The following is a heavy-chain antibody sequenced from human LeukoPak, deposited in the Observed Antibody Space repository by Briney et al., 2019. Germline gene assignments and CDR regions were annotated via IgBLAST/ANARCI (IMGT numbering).Heavy chain of an antibody. D-gene: IGHD2-2*01. V-gene: IGHV4-38-2*02. Sequence: SETLSLTCTVSGYSISSGYYWGWIRQPPGKGLEWIGSIYHGGSTYYNPSLKSRVTISVDTSKNQFSLKLTSVTAADTAVFYCARGLEYCSSISCLYYFDYWGQGTLVTVSS. J-gene: IGHJ4*02. CDR2: IYHGGST. CDR1: GYSISSGYY. CDR3: ARGLEYCSSISCLYYFDY.